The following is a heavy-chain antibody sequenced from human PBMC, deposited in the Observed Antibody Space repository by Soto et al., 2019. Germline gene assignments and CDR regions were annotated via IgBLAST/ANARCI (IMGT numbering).Heavy chain of an antibody. D-gene: IGHD1-1*01. J-gene: IGHJ5*02. Sequence: SREACGVSIDGTPMSWVRQAPGQGLEWVASIHTVGSTYYADSVQGRFTISRDNSKNTLFLQMNSLRVGDTAIYFCARGLNDGSWGQAPLVSVPS. CDR2: IHTVGST. CDR3: ARGLNDGS. CDR1: GVSIDGTP. V-gene: IGHV3-53*01.